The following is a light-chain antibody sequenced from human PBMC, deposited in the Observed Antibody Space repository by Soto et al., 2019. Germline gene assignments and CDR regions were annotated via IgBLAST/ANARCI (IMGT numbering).Light chain of an antibody. Sequence: EIAMTQSPVTLSFSPGETATLSCSASQSVSSSYLAWYQQKPGQTPRLLIYDASKRATGTPARFTGSGSGTDFTLTISSLEPEDFAVYYCHQRFSWPLPFGGGTKVDIK. V-gene: IGKV3D-20*02. CDR2: DAS. CDR3: HQRFSWPLP. CDR1: QSVSSSY. J-gene: IGKJ4*01.